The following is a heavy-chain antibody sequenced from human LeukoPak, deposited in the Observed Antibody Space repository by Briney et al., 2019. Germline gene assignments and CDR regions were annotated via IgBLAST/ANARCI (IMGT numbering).Heavy chain of an antibody. CDR3: ARGLYYGSGSLWPFYYYYYYYMDV. CDR1: GYTFTSYD. D-gene: IGHD3-10*01. J-gene: IGHJ6*03. V-gene: IGHV1-8*01. CDR2: MNPNSGNT. Sequence: ASVKVSCKASGYTFTSYDINWVRQATGQGLEWMGWMNPNSGNTGYAQKFQGRVTMTRNTSISTAYMELSSLRSEDTAVYYCARGLYYGSGSLWPFYYYYYYYMDVWGKGTTVTVSS.